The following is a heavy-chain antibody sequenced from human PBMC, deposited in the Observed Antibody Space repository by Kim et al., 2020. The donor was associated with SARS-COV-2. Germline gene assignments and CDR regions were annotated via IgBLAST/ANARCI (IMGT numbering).Heavy chain of an antibody. J-gene: IGHJ6*02. CDR3: ARVAWSDRKGYGLDV. D-gene: IGHD1-1*01. Sequence: PSLKSRVTMSVDTSKNHFSLRLSSVTAADTAIYYCARVAWSDRKGYGLDVWGQGTTVTVSS. V-gene: IGHV4-34*01.